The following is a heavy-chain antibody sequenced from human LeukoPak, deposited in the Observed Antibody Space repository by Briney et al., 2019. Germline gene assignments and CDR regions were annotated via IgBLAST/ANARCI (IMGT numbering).Heavy chain of an antibody. CDR2: IKEDGSER. J-gene: IGHJ6*02. CDR1: AFIFSGHW. Sequence: PGGSLRLSCEGSAFIFSGHWMNWVRQTPGKGLEWVASIKEDGSERQYVDSVKGRFTISRDNSKNTLYLQMNSLRAEDTAVYYCARDRDYDFWSGFQSYYYYGMDVWGQGTTVTVSS. D-gene: IGHD3-3*01. V-gene: IGHV3-7*01. CDR3: ARDRDYDFWSGFQSYYYYGMDV.